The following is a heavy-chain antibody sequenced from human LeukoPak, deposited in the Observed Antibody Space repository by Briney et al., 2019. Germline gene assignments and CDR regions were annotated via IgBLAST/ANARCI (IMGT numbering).Heavy chain of an antibody. V-gene: IGHV4-34*01. CDR2: INHSGST. J-gene: IGHJ5*02. D-gene: IGHD1-26*01. Sequence: SETLSLTCAVYGGSFSGYYWSWIRQPPGKGLEWIGEINHSGSTNYNPSLKSRVTISVGTSKNQFSLKLSSVTAADTAVYYCARSMGGSYYYWFDPWGQGTLVTVSS. CDR1: GGSFSGYY. CDR3: ARSMGGSYYYWFDP.